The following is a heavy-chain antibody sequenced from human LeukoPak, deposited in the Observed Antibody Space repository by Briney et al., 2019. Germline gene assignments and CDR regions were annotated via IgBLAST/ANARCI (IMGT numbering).Heavy chain of an antibody. CDR1: GLPFSYSW. D-gene: IGHD7-27*01. J-gene: IGHJ6*02. Sequence: GGSLRLSCAAPGLPFSYSWIRGVGQAAREGGQGGANIKEDESQEHYEDSVKGRVTVSMDNAKNQLSLQMSSLRAEDTAAYSCATYKNWVAGDVWGQGTTGSVSS. CDR3: ATYKNWVAGDV. CDR2: IKEDESQE. V-gene: IGHV3-7*01.